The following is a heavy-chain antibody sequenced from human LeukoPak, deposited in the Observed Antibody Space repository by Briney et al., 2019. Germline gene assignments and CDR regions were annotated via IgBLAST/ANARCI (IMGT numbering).Heavy chain of an antibody. CDR3: ARWAAAMDV. J-gene: IGHJ6*04. D-gene: IGHD2-2*01. Sequence: GGSLRLSCAASGFTFSGYGMHWVRQAPGKGLEWVAVIWYDGSEKYYADSVRGRFITARDNSKNTLYLQMNSPRAEDTAVYYCARWAAAMDVWGKGTTVTVSS. V-gene: IGHV3-33*01. CDR2: IWYDGSEK. CDR1: GFTFSGYG.